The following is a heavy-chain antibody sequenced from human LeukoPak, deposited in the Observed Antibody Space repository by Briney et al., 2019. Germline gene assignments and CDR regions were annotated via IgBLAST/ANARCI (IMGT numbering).Heavy chain of an antibody. CDR2: IKQDGSEK. Sequence: GGSLRLSCAASGFTFSSYSMSWVRQAPGKGLEWVANIKQDGSEKYYVDSVKGRFTISRDNAKNSLYLQMNSMRAEDTAVYYCARDQLNYDFWSGYYTGDAFDIWGQGTMVTVSS. CDR1: GFTFSSYS. CDR3: ARDQLNYDFWSGYYTGDAFDI. D-gene: IGHD3-3*01. V-gene: IGHV3-7*01. J-gene: IGHJ3*02.